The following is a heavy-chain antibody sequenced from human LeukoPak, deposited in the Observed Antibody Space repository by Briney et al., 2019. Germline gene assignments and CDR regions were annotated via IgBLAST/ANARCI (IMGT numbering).Heavy chain of an antibody. CDR1: GFTFSSYS. D-gene: IGHD3-10*01. CDR2: ISSSSSTI. CDR3: ARLLWFGEGDY. Sequence: GGSLRLSCAASGFTFSSYSMNWVRQAPGKGLEWVSYISSSSSTIYYADSVKGRSTISRDNAKNSLYLQMNSLRAEDTAVYYCARLLWFGEGDYWGQGTLVTVSS. V-gene: IGHV3-48*01. J-gene: IGHJ4*02.